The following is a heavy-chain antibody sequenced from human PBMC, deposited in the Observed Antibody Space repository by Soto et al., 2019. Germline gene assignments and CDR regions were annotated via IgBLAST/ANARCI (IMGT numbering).Heavy chain of an antibody. V-gene: IGHV1-69*13. Sequence: GASVKVSCKASGGTFSSYAISWVRQAPGQGLEWMGGIIPIFGTANYAQKFQGRVTITADESTSTAYMELSSLRSEDTAVYYCARDHIGIQLWQNYYYYYGMDVWGQGTTVTVSS. D-gene: IGHD5-18*01. CDR1: GGTFSSYA. CDR2: IIPIFGTA. CDR3: ARDHIGIQLWQNYYYYYGMDV. J-gene: IGHJ6*02.